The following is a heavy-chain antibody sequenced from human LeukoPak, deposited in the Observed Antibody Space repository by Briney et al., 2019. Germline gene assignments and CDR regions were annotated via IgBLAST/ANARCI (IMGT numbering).Heavy chain of an antibody. Sequence: SVKVSCKASGGTFSSYAITWVRQAPGQGLEWMGRIIPILDIANYAQKFQGRVTITADKSTSTAYVELSSLRSEDTAVYYCARDIGDSGSLPDYWGQGTLVTVSS. J-gene: IGHJ4*02. CDR2: IIPILDIA. CDR1: GGTFSSYA. V-gene: IGHV1-69*04. D-gene: IGHD3-10*01. CDR3: ARDIGDSGSLPDY.